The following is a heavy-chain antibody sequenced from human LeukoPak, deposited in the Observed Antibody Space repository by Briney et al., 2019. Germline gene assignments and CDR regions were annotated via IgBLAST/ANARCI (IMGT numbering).Heavy chain of an antibody. D-gene: IGHD3-22*01. CDR2: IVVGSRNT. CDR1: AFTFTSSA. V-gene: IGHV1-58*02. CDR3: AAGPYYDSSGYYYQTRYYYYMDV. Sequence: SAKVSCKTSAFTFTSSAMQWVRKARGQGLEWIGWIVVGSRNTNYAQKFQERVTITRDMSTSTAYMELSSLRSEDTTVYYCAAGPYYDSSGYYYQTRYYYYMDVWGKGTTVTVSS. J-gene: IGHJ6*03.